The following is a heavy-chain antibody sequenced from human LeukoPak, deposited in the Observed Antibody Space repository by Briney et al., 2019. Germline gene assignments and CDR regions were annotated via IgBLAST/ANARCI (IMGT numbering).Heavy chain of an antibody. J-gene: IGHJ6*02. Sequence: GGXLXXSXXAXGXTFSDYYMSWIRQAPGKGLEWFSYISSSGNTIYYADSVKGRFTISRDNAKNSLYLQVNSLRAEDTAVYYCARGRSNYYGMDVWGQGTTVTVSS. D-gene: IGHD1-26*01. CDR1: GXTFSDYY. V-gene: IGHV3-11*01. CDR2: ISSSGNTI. CDR3: ARGRSNYYGMDV.